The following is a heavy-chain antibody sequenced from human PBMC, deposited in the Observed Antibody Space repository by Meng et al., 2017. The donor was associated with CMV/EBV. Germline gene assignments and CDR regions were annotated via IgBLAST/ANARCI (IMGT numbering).Heavy chain of an antibody. D-gene: IGHD3-3*01. Sequence: SETLSLTCAVYGGSFSGYYWSWIRQPPGKGLEWIGEINHSGSTNYNPSLKSRVTISVDTSKNQFSLKLSSVTAADTDVYYCARRTSYAITIFGVVGGYFDYWGQGTLVTVSS. V-gene: IGHV4-34*01. CDR2: INHSGST. J-gene: IGHJ4*02. CDR3: ARRTSYAITIFGVVGGYFDY. CDR1: GGSFSGYY.